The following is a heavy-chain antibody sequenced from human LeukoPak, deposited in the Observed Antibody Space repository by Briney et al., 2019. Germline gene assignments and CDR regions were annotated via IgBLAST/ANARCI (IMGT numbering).Heavy chain of an antibody. CDR2: IIPIFGTA. CDR1: GGTFSSYA. Sequence: ASVKVSCKASGGTFSSYAISWVRQAPGQGLEWMGGIIPIFGTANYAQKFQGRVTITADESTSTAYMELGSLRSEDTAVYYCAVATGVDNWFDPWGQGTLVTVSS. J-gene: IGHJ5*02. CDR3: AVATGVDNWFDP. V-gene: IGHV1-69*13. D-gene: IGHD5-12*01.